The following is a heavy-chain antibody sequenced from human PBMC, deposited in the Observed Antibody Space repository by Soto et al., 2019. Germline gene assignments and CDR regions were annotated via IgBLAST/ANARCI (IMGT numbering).Heavy chain of an antibody. CDR2: ISSSSSTI. Sequence: GGSLRLSCAASGFTFSSYSMNWVRQAPGKGLEWVSYISSSSSTIYYADSVKGRFTISRDNAKNSLYLQMNSLRAEDTAVYYCARDLVTMVRGVILGDAFDIWGQGTMVTVSS. CDR3: ARDLVTMVRGVILGDAFDI. CDR1: GFTFSSYS. V-gene: IGHV3-48*01. J-gene: IGHJ3*02. D-gene: IGHD3-10*01.